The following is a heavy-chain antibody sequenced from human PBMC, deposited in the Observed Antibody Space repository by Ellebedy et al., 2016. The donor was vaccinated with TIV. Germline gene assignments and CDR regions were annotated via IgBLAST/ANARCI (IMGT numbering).Heavy chain of an antibody. D-gene: IGHD3-16*01. CDR3: VKAWGD. Sequence: GESLKISCSASGFTFSSYAMHWVRQAPGKGLEYVSAIVGNGGSTYYADSVKGRFTISRDNSKNTLYLQMSSLRPEDTAVYYCVKAWGDWGQGTLVIVSS. CDR1: GFTFSSYA. V-gene: IGHV3-64D*06. CDR2: IVGNGGST. J-gene: IGHJ4*02.